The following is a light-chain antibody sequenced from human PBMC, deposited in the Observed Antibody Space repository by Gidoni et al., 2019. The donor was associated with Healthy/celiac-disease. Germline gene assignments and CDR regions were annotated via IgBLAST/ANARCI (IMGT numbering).Light chain of an antibody. Sequence: DIQMTQSPSSLSASVGDRVTITCRASQGISSYLNWYQQKPGKAPKLLIYAASSLQSGVPSRFSGSGSGTDFTLTISSLQPEDFATYYCQQSYSTPHTFGQXTKLEIK. CDR2: AAS. J-gene: IGKJ2*01. V-gene: IGKV1-39*01. CDR3: QQSYSTPHT. CDR1: QGISSY.